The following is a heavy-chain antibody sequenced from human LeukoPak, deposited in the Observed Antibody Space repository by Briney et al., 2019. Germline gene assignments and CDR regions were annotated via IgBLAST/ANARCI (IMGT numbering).Heavy chain of an antibody. CDR2: ISSSSSYI. J-gene: IGHJ4*02. D-gene: IGHD3-10*01. V-gene: IGHV3-21*01. CDR3: ARGIHYGSGSYYFDY. CDR1: GFTFSSYS. Sequence: GGSLRLSCAASGFTFSSYSMNWVRQAPGKGLEWVSSISSSSSYIYYADSVKGRFTISRDSAKNSLYLQMNSLRAEDTAVYYCARGIHYGSGSYYFDYWGQGTLVTVSS.